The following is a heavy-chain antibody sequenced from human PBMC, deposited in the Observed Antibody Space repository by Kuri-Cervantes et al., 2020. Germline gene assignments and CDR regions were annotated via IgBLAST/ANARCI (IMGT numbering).Heavy chain of an antibody. V-gene: IGHV3-7*03. Sequence: GESLKISCAASGFTFSSYWMSWVRQAPGKGLEWVANIKQDGSEKYYVDSVKGRFTISRDNAKNSLYLQMNSLRAEDTALYYCAKDYGSFFQYFYYWGQGTLVTVSS. CDR2: IKQDGSEK. J-gene: IGHJ4*02. CDR1: GFTFSSYW. D-gene: IGHD1-26*01. CDR3: AKDYGSFFQYFYY.